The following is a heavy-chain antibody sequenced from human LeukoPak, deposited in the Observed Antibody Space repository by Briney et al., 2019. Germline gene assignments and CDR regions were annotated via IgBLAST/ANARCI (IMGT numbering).Heavy chain of an antibody. CDR3: ARRSPTPNSRYFDL. Sequence: PGGSLRLSCEASEFTFNDYWMHWVRQAPGKGLVWVSRINSDGSSASYADSVKGRFTISRDNAKNTLYLQMNSLRAEDTAVYYCARRSPTPNSRYFDLWGRGTLVTVSS. CDR2: INSDGSSA. V-gene: IGHV3-74*01. CDR1: EFTFNDYW. D-gene: IGHD4-11*01. J-gene: IGHJ2*01.